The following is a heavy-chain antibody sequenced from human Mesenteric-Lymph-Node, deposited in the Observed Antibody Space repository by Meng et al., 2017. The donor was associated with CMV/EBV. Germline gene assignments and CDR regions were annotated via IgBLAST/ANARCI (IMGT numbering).Heavy chain of an antibody. V-gene: IGHV1-2*02. CDR1: GYTFTGYY. D-gene: IGHD6-13*01. J-gene: IGHJ4*02. CDR2: INPNSGGT. CDR3: ATSSFLTYFDY. Sequence: ASVKVSCKASGYTFTGYYMHWVRQAPGQGLEWMGWINPNSGGTNYAQMFQGRVTMTRDTSITTAYMELSRLRSDDTAVYYCATSSFLTYFDYWGQGTLVTVSS.